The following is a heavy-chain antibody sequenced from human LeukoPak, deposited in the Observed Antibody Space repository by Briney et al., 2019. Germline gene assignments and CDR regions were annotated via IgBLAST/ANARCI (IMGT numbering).Heavy chain of an antibody. CDR3: ARSLGATDFDY. J-gene: IGHJ4*02. CDR2: INPNSGGT. D-gene: IGHD1-26*01. CDR1: GYTLTELS. V-gene: IGHV1-2*04. Sequence: ASVKVSCKVSGYTLTELSMHWVRQAPGQGREWMGWINPNSGGTNYAQKFQGWVTMTRDTSISTAYMELSRLRSDDTAVYYCARSLGATDFDYWGQGTLVTVSS.